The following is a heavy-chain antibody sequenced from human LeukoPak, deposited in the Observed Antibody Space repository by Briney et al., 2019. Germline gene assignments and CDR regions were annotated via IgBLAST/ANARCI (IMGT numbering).Heavy chain of an antibody. D-gene: IGHD3-10*01. CDR3: ARDLGFGDYGMDV. Sequence: PGGSLRLSCAASGFTVSSNYMSWDRQAPGKGLEWVSLIYINGSTYYADSVKGRFTISRDNSKNTLYLQMNSLRAEDTALYYCARDLGFGDYGMDVWGKGTTVTVSS. V-gene: IGHV3-53*01. CDR2: IYINGST. J-gene: IGHJ6*04. CDR1: GFTVSSNY.